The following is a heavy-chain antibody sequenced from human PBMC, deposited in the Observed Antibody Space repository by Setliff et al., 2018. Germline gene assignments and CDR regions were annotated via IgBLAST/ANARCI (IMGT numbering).Heavy chain of an antibody. V-gene: IGHV3-30*03. Sequence: GGSLRLSCEGPGFSFSSYGLHWVRQTPGKGLEWVAVISYDGSRKFHADSVKGRFTISRDNAKNSLYLQMNSLRAEDTAVYYCARWTARAVDYWGQGTLVTVSS. CDR2: ISYDGSRK. CDR3: ARWTARAVDY. D-gene: IGHD6-6*01. CDR1: GFSFSSYG. J-gene: IGHJ4*02.